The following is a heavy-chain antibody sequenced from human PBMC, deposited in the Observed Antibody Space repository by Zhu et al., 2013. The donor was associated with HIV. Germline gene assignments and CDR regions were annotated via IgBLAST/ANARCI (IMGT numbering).Heavy chain of an antibody. V-gene: IGHV1-69*01. CDR1: GGTFSSYA. J-gene: IGHJ4*03. D-gene: IGHD3-22*01. CDR3: AREKAYYYDSSGYYFDY. CDR2: IIPIFGTA. Sequence: QVQLVQSGAEVKKPGSSVKVSCKASGGTFSSYAISWVRQAPGQGLEWMGGIIPIFGTANYAQKFQGRVTITADESTSTAYMELSSLRSEDTAVYYCAREKAYYYDSSGYYFDYVGTREPGHRLL.